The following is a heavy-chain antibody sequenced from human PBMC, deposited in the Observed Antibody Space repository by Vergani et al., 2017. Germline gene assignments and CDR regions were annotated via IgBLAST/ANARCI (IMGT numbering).Heavy chain of an antibody. V-gene: IGHV3-33*01. CDR3: ARSDDSSGYYQRAFDY. CDR1: GFTFSSYG. D-gene: IGHD3-22*01. Sequence: QVQLVESGGGVVQPVRSLRLSCAASGFTFSSYGMHWVRQAPGKGLEWVAVIWYDGSNKYYADSVKGRFTISRDNSKNTLYLQMNSLRAEDTAVYYCARSDDSSGYYQRAFDYWGQGTLVTVSS. J-gene: IGHJ4*02. CDR2: IWYDGSNK.